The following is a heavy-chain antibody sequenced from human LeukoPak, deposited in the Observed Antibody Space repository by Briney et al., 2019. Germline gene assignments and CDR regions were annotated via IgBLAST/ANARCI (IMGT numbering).Heavy chain of an antibody. J-gene: IGHJ3*02. V-gene: IGHV4-59*01. CDR2: IYYSGST. CDR3: ARGVVTFRGAFDI. Sequence: SETLSLTCTVSGGSISSYYWSWLRQPPGKGLEWLGYIYYSGSTNYNPSLKSRVTISVDTSKNQFSLKLSSVTAADTAVYYCARGVVTFRGAFDIWGQGTMVTVSS. D-gene: IGHD2-21*02. CDR1: GGSISSYY.